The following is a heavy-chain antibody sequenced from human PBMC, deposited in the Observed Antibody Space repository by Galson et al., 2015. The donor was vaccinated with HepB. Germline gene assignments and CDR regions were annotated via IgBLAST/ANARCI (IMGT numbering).Heavy chain of an antibody. Sequence: SETLSLTCTVSGGSISSSSYYWGWIRQPPGKGLEWIGSIYYSGNTYYNPSLKSRVTISVDTSKNQFSLNLSSVTAADTAVYYCARQPDSSAYYGVDYWGQGTLVTVSS. CDR2: IYYSGNT. V-gene: IGHV4-39*01. J-gene: IGHJ4*02. CDR3: ARQPDSSAYYGVDY. CDR1: GGSISSSSYY. D-gene: IGHD3-22*01.